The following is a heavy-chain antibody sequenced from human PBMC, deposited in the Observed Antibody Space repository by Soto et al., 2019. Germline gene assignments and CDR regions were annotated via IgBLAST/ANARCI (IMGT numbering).Heavy chain of an antibody. J-gene: IGHJ6*02. CDR2: ISAYNGNT. Sequence: QVQLVQSGAEVKKPGASVKVSCKASGYTFTSYGISWVRQAPGQGLEWMGWISAYNGNTNYAQKLQGRVTMTTDTSTSTAYMELRSLRSDDTAVYYCAREGEKDSSGWYYYYYGMDVWGQGTTVTVSS. CDR3: AREGEKDSSGWYYYYYGMDV. D-gene: IGHD6-19*01. CDR1: GYTFTSYG. V-gene: IGHV1-18*01.